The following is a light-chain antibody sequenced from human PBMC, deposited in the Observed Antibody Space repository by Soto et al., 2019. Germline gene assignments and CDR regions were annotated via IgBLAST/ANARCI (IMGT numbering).Light chain of an antibody. CDR3: QQFGRSPPSWT. CDR1: QSVSSNY. Sequence: ETVLTQSPGTLSLSPGERATLSCRASQSVSSNYLAWHQQKPGQAPRLLIYGASTRATGIPDRFSGSGSGTDFTLTISRLEPEDFAVYYCQQFGRSPPSWTFGQGTKVGIK. V-gene: IGKV3-20*01. CDR2: GAS. J-gene: IGKJ1*01.